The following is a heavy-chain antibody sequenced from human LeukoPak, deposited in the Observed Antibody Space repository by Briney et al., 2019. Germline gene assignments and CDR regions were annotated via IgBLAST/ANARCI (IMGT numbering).Heavy chain of an antibody. CDR3: ARARWDGSGSPHFDY. CDR2: INHSGST. D-gene: IGHD3-10*01. CDR1: GGSFSGYY. J-gene: IGHJ4*02. Sequence: PSETLSLTCAVYGGSFSGYYWSWIRQPPGKGLEWIGEINHSGSTNYNPSLKGRVTISVDTSKNQFSLKLSSVTAADTAVYYCARARWDGSGSPHFDYWGQGTLVTVSS. V-gene: IGHV4-34*01.